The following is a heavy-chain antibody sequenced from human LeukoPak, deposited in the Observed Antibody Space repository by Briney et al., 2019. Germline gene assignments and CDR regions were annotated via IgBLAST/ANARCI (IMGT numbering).Heavy chain of an antibody. CDR2: ISGSGGST. CDR3: AKGPAASDLYYYYYGMDV. Sequence: GGSLRLSCAASGFTFSSYAMSWVRQAPGKGLEWVSAISGSGGSTYYADSVKGRFTISRDNSKNTLYLQMSSLRAEDTAVYYCAKGPAASDLYYYYYGMDVWGQGTTVTVSS. D-gene: IGHD2-2*01. J-gene: IGHJ6*02. CDR1: GFTFSSYA. V-gene: IGHV3-23*01.